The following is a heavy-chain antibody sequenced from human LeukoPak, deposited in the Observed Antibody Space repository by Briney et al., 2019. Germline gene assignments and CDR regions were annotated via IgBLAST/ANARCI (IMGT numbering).Heavy chain of an antibody. CDR3: ARAGGSGSYKESNHYYYYGMDV. J-gene: IGHJ6*02. V-gene: IGHV3-7*01. Sequence: TGGSLRLSCAASGFTFSSYWMSWVRQAPGKGLEWVANIKQDGSEKYYVDSVKGRFTISRDNAKNSLYLQMNSLRAEDTAVYYCARAGGSGSYKESNHYYYYGMDVWGQGTTVTVSS. D-gene: IGHD3-10*01. CDR1: GFTFSSYW. CDR2: IKQDGSEK.